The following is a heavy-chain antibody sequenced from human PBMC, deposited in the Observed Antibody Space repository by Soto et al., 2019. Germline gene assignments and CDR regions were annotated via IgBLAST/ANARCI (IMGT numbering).Heavy chain of an antibody. V-gene: IGHV4-39*01. CDR3: ARHIPQVFGELLTHWDY. Sequence: SETLSLTCTVSGGSLSSSSYYWGWIRQPPGKGLEWIGSIYYSGSTYYNPSLKSRVTISVDTSKNQFSLKLSSVTAADTAVYYCARHIPQVFGELLTHWDYWGQGTLVTVSS. D-gene: IGHD3-10*01. CDR1: GGSLSSSSYY. J-gene: IGHJ4*02. CDR2: IYYSGST.